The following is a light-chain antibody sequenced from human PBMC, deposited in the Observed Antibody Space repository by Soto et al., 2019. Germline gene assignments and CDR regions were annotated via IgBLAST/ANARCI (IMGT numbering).Light chain of an antibody. CDR2: GAS. CDR3: QQYGSSPYT. V-gene: IGKV3-20*01. Sequence: EIVLTQSPGTLSLSPGDRATLSCRASQSVSSSCLAWYQQKPGLAPRLLIFGASSRATGIPDRFSGSGSGTDFTLTISRLEPEDFAVYYCQQYGSSPYTFGQGTKLEFK. CDR1: QSVSSSC. J-gene: IGKJ2*01.